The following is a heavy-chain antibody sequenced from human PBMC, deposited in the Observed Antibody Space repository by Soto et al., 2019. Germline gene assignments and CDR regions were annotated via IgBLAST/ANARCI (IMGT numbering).Heavy chain of an antibody. CDR2: IGVCRCNT. CDR1: GFTHRSSL. D-gene: IGHD1-1*01. J-gene: IGHJ5*02. V-gene: IGHV1-58*01. CDR3: AADLAPTDPYNWFEP. Sequence: AAVNVSCKGSGFTHRSSLLHWLRQARGQGLGWRGWIGVCRCNTNLPQKLQERVTINRDVSTKTDYMELNSLRSEDTAVYYCAADLAPTDPYNWFEPWGQGTLVTVSS.